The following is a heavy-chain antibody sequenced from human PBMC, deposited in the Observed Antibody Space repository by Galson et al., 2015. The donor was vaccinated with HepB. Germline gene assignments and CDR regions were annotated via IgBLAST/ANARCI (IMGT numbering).Heavy chain of an antibody. D-gene: IGHD1-26*01. V-gene: IGHV3-30*09. CDR2: ISYDGTNK. J-gene: IGHJ4*02. CDR1: AFTFSNYP. CDR3: AKARLRPSGNYYGYDFDF. Sequence: SLRLSCAASAFTFSNYPMHWVRQAPGKGLQWVALISYDGTNKYYADSVKGRFAISRDNSKNTLYLQMNSLRAEDTALYYCAKARLRPSGNYYGYDFDFWGQGTPVTVSS.